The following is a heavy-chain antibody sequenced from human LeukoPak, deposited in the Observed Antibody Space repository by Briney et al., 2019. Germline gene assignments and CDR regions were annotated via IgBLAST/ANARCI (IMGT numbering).Heavy chain of an antibody. CDR1: GFTFKNAW. CDR2: IYSGGST. CDR3: ARGGYSSGWYDYYYYGMDV. Sequence: PGGSLRLPCTASGFTFKNAWMSWVRQAPGKGLEWVSVIYSGGSTYYADSVKGRFTISRDNSKNTLYLQMNSLRAEDTAVYYCARGGYSSGWYDYYYYGMDVWGQGTTVTVSS. V-gene: IGHV3-66*01. D-gene: IGHD6-19*01. J-gene: IGHJ6*02.